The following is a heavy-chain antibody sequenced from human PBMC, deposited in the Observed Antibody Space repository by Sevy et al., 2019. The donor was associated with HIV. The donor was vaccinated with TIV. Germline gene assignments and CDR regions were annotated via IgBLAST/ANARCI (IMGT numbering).Heavy chain of an antibody. CDR1: GGSFSSHSYY. J-gene: IGHJ6*02. Sequence: SETLSLTCSVSGGSFSSHSYYWTWNRQPTGMGLEWIRYIHYSGRTYYNPSIKSRSTISFDTYKNQFFLRLRSVTAADAAVYYCGRDHGYSNGRFPYYYYDGMDVWGPGTTVTVSS. CDR3: GRDHGYSNGRFPYYYYDGMDV. V-gene: IGHV4-31*03. D-gene: IGHD6-19*01. CDR2: IHYSGRT.